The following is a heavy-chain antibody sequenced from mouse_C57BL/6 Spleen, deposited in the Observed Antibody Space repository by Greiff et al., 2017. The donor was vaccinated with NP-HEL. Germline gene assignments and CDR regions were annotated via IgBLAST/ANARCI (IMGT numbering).Heavy chain of an antibody. Sequence: QVQLQQPGTELVKPGASVKLSCKASGYTFTSYWMHWVKQRPGQGLEWIGNINPSNGGTNYNEKFKSKATLTVDKSSSTAYMQLSSLTSEDSAVYYCARSGTTGVGRGHYFDYWGQGNTLTGSS. D-gene: IGHD1-1*01. V-gene: IGHV1-53*01. CDR1: GYTFTSYW. CDR3: ARSGTTGVGRGHYFDY. J-gene: IGHJ2*01. CDR2: INPSNGGT.